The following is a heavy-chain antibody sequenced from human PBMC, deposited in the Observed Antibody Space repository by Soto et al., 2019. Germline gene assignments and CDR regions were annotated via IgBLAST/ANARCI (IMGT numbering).Heavy chain of an antibody. Sequence: QVQLVQSGAEEKKPGATVKVSCKASGYTVTGYAMHWVRQAPGQRLEWMGWIDAGNGNTKYSQKFQGRVTITRDTSASTAYMELSSLRSEDTAVYYCARAVAVPAAFYYCGQGTLVTVSS. J-gene: IGHJ4*02. CDR1: GYTVTGYA. CDR2: IDAGNGNT. CDR3: ARAVAVPAAFYY. V-gene: IGHV1-3*05. D-gene: IGHD6-19*01.